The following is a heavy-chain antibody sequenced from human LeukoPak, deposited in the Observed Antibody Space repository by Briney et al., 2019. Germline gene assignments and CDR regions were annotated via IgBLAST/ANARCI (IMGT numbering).Heavy chain of an antibody. CDR2: IIPIFGTA. D-gene: IGHD3-9*01. CDR3: ARDYELGLRYDVFDI. CDR1: GGTFSSYA. V-gene: IGHV1-69*13. J-gene: IGHJ3*02. Sequence: GASVKVSCKASGGTFSSYAISWVRQAPGQGLEWMGGIIPIFGTANYAQKFQGRVTITADESTSTAYMELSSLRSEDTAVYYCARDYELGLRYDVFDIWGQGTMVTVSS.